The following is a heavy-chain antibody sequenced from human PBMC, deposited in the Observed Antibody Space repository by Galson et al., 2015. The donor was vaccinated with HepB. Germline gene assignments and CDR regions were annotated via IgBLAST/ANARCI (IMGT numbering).Heavy chain of an antibody. J-gene: IGHJ5*02. CDR3: AKDDFWSGYSSYLRARPFDP. D-gene: IGHD3-3*01. V-gene: IGHV3-23*01. CDR1: GFTFSSYA. CDR2: ISGSGGST. Sequence: SLRLSCAASGFTFSSYAMSWVRQAPGKGLEWVSAISGSGGSTYYADSVKGRFTISRDNSKNTLYLQMNSLRAEDTAVYYCAKDDFWSGYSSYLRARPFDPWGQGTLVTVSS.